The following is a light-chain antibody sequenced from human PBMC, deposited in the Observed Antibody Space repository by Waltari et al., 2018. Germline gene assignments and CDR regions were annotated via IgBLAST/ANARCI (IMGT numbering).Light chain of an antibody. CDR1: PTIDKY. J-gene: IGKJ4*01. CDR3: QQSFSMPPT. V-gene: IGKV1-39*01. Sequence: DIQMTQSPSSLSASVGDNVTITCRASPTIDKYLNWYQQKPGKAPRHLIHTTSSLQGGVPSRFSGSGSGSEFALTIASLQPEDSVTYYCQQSFSMPPTFGGGTKVEI. CDR2: TTS.